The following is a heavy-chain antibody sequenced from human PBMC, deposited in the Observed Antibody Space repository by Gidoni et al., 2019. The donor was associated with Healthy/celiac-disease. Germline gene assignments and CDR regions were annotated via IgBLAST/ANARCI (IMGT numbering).Heavy chain of an antibody. CDR2: ISSSSSYI. D-gene: IGHD2-2*01. Sequence: EVQLVESGGGLVKPGGSLRLSCAASGFTFSSYSMNWVRQAPGKGLEWVSSISSSSSYIYYADSVKGRFTISRDNAKNSLYLQMNSLRAEDTAVYYCARDHSVVPAAYFDYWGQGTLVTVSS. V-gene: IGHV3-21*01. CDR1: GFTFSSYS. CDR3: ARDHSVVPAAYFDY. J-gene: IGHJ4*02.